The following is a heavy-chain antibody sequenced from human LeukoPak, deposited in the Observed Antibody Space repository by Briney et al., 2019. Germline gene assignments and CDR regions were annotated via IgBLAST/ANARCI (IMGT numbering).Heavy chain of an antibody. CDR2: ISAYNGNT. J-gene: IGHJ6*03. Sequence: ASVKVSCKASGYTFTSYGISWVRQAPGQGLEWMGWISAYNGNTNYAQKLQGRVTMTTDTSTSTAYMELRSLRSDDTAVYYCARATPEPPYYYYMDVWGKGTTVTISS. CDR1: GYTFTSYG. V-gene: IGHV1-18*01. D-gene: IGHD1-14*01. CDR3: ARATPEPPYYYYMDV.